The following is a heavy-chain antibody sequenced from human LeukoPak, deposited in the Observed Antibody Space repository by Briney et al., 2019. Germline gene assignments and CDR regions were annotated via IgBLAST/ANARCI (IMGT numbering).Heavy chain of an antibody. D-gene: IGHD6-19*01. J-gene: IGHJ4*02. Sequence: SETLSLTCTVSGGSISNTSYYWGWIRQPPGKGLEWIGNIYYTGSTYYNPSLKSRVTISVDTSKNQFSLKLSSVTAADTAVYYCARDWYSSGWFTAAFGYWGQGTLVTVSS. CDR2: IYYTGST. V-gene: IGHV4-39*07. CDR1: GGSISNTSYY. CDR3: ARDWYSSGWFTAAFGY.